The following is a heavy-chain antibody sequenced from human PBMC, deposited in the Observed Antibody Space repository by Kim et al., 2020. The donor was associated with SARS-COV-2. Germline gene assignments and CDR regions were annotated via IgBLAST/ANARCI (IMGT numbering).Heavy chain of an antibody. J-gene: IGHJ4*02. D-gene: IGHD3-10*01. Sequence: GGSLRLSCAASGFTFSNAWMSWVRQAPGKGLEWVGRIKSKTDGGTTDYAAPVKGRFTISRDDSKNTLYLQMNSLKTEDTAVYYCTTGRAGYGSGSPGDYWGQGTLVTVSS. V-gene: IGHV3-15*01. CDR1: GFTFSNAW. CDR2: IKSKTDGGTT. CDR3: TTGRAGYGSGSPGDY.